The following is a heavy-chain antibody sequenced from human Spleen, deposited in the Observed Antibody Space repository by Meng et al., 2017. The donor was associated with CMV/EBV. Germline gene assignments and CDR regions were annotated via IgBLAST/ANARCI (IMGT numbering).Heavy chain of an antibody. V-gene: IGHV4-59*01. CDR3: ARGGRYSFSWYGFYAF. CDR2: LYEGGNT. D-gene: IGHD6-13*01. CDR1: GGSIRRYY. J-gene: IGHJ4*02. Sequence: GSLRLSCTVSGGSIRRYYWSWIRQSPGKGLEWIGYLYEGGNTNYNPSLQSRVTMAVDASKNQFSLKLASVPAADTAVYFCARGGRYSFSWYGFYAFWGQGTLVTVSS.